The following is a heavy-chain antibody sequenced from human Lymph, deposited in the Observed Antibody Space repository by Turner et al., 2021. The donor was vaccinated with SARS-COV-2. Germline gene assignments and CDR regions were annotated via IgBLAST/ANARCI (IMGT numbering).Heavy chain of an antibody. CDR1: GYTLTELS. CDR2: FDPEDAET. D-gene: IGHD6-19*01. CDR3: ATAPAVAEYVHYYYGMDV. Sequence: QVQLVQSGSEVKKPGSSVKVSSKVSGYTLTELSMHGVRQAPGKVIEWVGGFDPEDAETIYAQMFQGRVTMTEDTYTDTAYMELSSLRSEDTAVNYCATAPAVAEYVHYYYGMDVWGQGTAVTVSS. V-gene: IGHV1-24*01. J-gene: IGHJ6*02.